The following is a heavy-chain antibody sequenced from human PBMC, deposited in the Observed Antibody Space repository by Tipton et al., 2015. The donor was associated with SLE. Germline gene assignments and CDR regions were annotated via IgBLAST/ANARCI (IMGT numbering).Heavy chain of an antibody. CDR3: ARAPTSYFGVVNDAFDI. D-gene: IGHD3-3*01. CDR1: GGSISSSRYY. V-gene: IGHV4-39*07. Sequence: TLSLTCTVSGGSISSSRYYWGWIRQPPGKGLEWIGSIYHSGTAYYNPSLKSRVTISVDTSKNQFSLKLSSVTAADTAVYYCARAPTSYFGVVNDAFDIWGQGTMVTVSS. J-gene: IGHJ3*02. CDR2: IYHSGTA.